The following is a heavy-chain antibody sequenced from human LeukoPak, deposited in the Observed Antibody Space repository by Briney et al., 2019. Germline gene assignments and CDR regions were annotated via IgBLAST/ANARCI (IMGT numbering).Heavy chain of an antibody. D-gene: IGHD6-19*01. CDR3: ARESDSSGWDYYYYGMDV. CDR2: INPNSGGT. V-gene: IGHV1-2*02. J-gene: IGHJ6*02. CDR1: GYTFTGYY. Sequence: ASVKVSCKDSGYTFTGYYMHWVRQAPGQGLEWMGWINPNSGGTNYAQKFQGRVTMTRDTSIRTHYMELSRLTSDDTAVYYCARESDSSGWDYYYYGMDVWGQGTTVTVSS.